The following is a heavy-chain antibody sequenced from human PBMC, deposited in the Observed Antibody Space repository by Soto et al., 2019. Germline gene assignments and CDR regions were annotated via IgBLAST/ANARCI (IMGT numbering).Heavy chain of an antibody. CDR2: IIPIFGTA. CDR3: ARVPSDGYRGGWCDP. Sequence: QVQLVQSGAEVKKPGSSVKVSCKASGGTFSSYAISWVRQAPGQGLEWMGGIIPIFGTANYAQKFQGRVTITADESTSTAYVELSRLRSEDTAVYYCARVPSDGYRGGWCDPWGQGTLVTVSS. V-gene: IGHV1-69*12. D-gene: IGHD2-21*01. J-gene: IGHJ5*02. CDR1: GGTFSSYA.